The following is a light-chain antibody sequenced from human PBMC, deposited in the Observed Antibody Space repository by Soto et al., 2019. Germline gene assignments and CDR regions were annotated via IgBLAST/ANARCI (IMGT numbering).Light chain of an antibody. V-gene: IGKV3-20*01. Sequence: EIVLTQSPGTLSLSPGERATLSCRASQSVSNNYLAWYQQKPGQAPRLLIYGASTRAIGIPARFSGSGFGTDFTLTISRLEPEDFAVYYCQQYGTSITFGQGTRLEI. J-gene: IGKJ5*01. CDR3: QQYGTSIT. CDR2: GAS. CDR1: QSVSNNY.